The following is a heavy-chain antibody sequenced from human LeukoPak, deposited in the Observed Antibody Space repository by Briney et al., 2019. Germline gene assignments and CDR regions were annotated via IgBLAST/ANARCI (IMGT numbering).Heavy chain of an antibody. V-gene: IGHV3-21*01. Sequence: GGSLRLSCAASGFTFSSYAMHWVRQAPGKGLEWVSSIRSSTTYVYYADSVKGRFTISRDNAKNSLYLQMNSLRAEDTAVYYCARDKIVGATHFDYWGQGTLVTVSS. CDR3: ARDKIVGATHFDY. J-gene: IGHJ4*02. D-gene: IGHD1-26*01. CDR2: IRSSTTYV. CDR1: GFTFSSYA.